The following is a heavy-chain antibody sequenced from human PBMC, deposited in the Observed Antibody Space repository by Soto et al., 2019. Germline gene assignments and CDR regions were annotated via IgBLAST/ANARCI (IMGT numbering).Heavy chain of an antibody. CDR1: GFTFSSFA. Sequence: EVQLLESGGGLVQPGGSRRLSCAASGFTFSSFAMTWVRQAPGEGLEWVSSISSSGETTYYSDSVKGRFTISRDISKNMVYLQMTSLRAEDTAVYFCVQDWTGNSCPCMVVWGQGTTVTVSS. CDR3: VQDWTGNSCPCMVV. CDR2: ISSSGETT. J-gene: IGHJ6*02. D-gene: IGHD6-13*01. V-gene: IGHV3-23*01.